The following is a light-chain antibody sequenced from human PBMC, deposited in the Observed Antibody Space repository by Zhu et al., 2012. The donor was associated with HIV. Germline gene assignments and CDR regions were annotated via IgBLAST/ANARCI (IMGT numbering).Light chain of an antibody. Sequence: IVLTQSPATLSLSPGERATLSCRASQSVSNFLAWYQQKPGQAPRLLIYDASKRATGIPARFSGSGSGTGFTLTISSLEPEDFALYYCQQRINWPLTFGGGTKVEIK. J-gene: IGKJ4*01. CDR2: DAS. CDR1: QSVSNF. V-gene: IGKV3-11*01. CDR3: QQRINWPLT.